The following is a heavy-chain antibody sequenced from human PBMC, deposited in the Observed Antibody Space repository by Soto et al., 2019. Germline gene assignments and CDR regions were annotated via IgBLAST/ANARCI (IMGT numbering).Heavy chain of an antibody. V-gene: IGHV1-2*02. D-gene: IGHD6-6*01. CDR1: GYTFTDYY. CDR3: ARTYSDSSAWYYYGMDV. Sequence: QVQLVQSGAEVKRPGASVKVSCKASGYTFTDYYMHWVRQAPGQGLEWLGWINPNSGGTNYAQKFQGRVTMTRDTSISTAYMDLSRLRSDDTAVYFCARTYSDSSAWYYYGMDVWGQGTTVTVSS. CDR2: INPNSGGT. J-gene: IGHJ6*02.